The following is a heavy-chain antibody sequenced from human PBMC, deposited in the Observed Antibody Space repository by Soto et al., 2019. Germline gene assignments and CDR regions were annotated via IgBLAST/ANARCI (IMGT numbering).Heavy chain of an antibody. CDR3: ARGGGCTNGVCYNYYYYYMDV. D-gene: IGHD2-8*01. V-gene: IGHV4-34*01. Sequence: QVQLQQWGAGLLKPSETLSLTCAVYGGSFSGYYWSWIRQPPGKGLEWIGEINHSGSTNYNPSLKSRVTISVDTSKNQFSLKLSSVTAADTAVYYCARGGGCTNGVCYNYYYYYMDVWGKGTTVTVSS. CDR2: INHSGST. J-gene: IGHJ6*03. CDR1: GGSFSGYY.